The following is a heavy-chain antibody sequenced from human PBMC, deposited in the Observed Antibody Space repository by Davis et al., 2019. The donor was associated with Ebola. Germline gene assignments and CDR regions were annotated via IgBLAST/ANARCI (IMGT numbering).Heavy chain of an antibody. CDR3: ARQSSGWYFIG. V-gene: IGHV4-39*01. J-gene: IGHJ6*02. Sequence: MPGGSLRLSCTVSGGSISSSSYYWGWIRQPPGKGLEWIGSIYYSGSTYYNPSLKSRVTISVDTSKNQFSLKLSSVTAADTAVYYCARQSSGWYFIGWGQGTTVTVSS. CDR2: IYYSGST. CDR1: GGSISSSSYY. D-gene: IGHD6-19*01.